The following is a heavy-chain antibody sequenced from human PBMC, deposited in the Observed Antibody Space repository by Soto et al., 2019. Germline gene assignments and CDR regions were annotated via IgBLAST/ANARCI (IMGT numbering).Heavy chain of an antibody. CDR1: GGSFSGYY. CDR3: ASQYSSSWYYFDY. CDR2: INHSGST. J-gene: IGHJ4*02. D-gene: IGHD6-13*01. Sequence: SETLSLTCAVDGGSFSGYYWSWIRQPPGKGLEWIGEINHSGSTNYNPSLKSRVTISVDTSKNQFSLKLSSVTAADTAVYYCASQYSSSWYYFDYWGQGTLVTVSS. V-gene: IGHV4-34*01.